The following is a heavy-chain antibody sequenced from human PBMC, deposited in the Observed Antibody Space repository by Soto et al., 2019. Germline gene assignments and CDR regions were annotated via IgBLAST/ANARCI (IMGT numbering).Heavy chain of an antibody. CDR3: AKGRSYYYYYGVDV. V-gene: IGHV3-23*01. J-gene: IGHJ6*02. CDR1: GFIFSNYA. Sequence: GGSLRLSCAASGFIFSNYAMSWVRQAPGKGLEWVSAISGTGINTYYADSVKGRFTISRDNSKSTLYLQMNSLRAEDTALYYCAKGRSYYYYYGVDVWGQGTTVTVSS. CDR2: ISGTGINT.